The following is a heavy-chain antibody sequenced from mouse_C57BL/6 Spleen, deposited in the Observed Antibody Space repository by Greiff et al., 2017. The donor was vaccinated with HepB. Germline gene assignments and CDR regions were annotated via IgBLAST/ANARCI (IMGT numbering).Heavy chain of an antibody. CDR3: ARNTDYGSSPWFAY. Sequence: QQSCKASGYTFTSYWMQWVKQRPGQGLEWIGEIDPSDSYTNYNQKFKGKATLTVDTSSSTAYMQLSSLTSEDSAVYYCARNTDYGSSPWFAYWGQGTLVTVSA. CDR1: GYTFTSYW. V-gene: IGHV1-50*01. D-gene: IGHD1-1*01. J-gene: IGHJ3*01. CDR2: IDPSDSYT.